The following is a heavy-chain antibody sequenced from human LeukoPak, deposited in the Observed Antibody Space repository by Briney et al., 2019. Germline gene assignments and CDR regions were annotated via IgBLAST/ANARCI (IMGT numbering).Heavy chain of an antibody. CDR1: GFTFSSYA. Sequence: PGGSLRLSCAASGFTFSSYAMSWVRQAPGKGLEWVSAISGSGGSTYYADSVKGRFTISRDNSKNTLYLQMNGLRAEDTAVYYCAKAVGYSYGYRYFDYWGQGTLVTVSS. D-gene: IGHD5-18*01. V-gene: IGHV3-23*01. CDR3: AKAVGYSYGYRYFDY. CDR2: ISGSGGST. J-gene: IGHJ4*02.